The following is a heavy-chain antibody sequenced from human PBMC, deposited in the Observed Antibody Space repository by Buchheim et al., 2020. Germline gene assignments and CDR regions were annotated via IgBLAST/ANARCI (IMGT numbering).Heavy chain of an antibody. J-gene: IGHJ4*02. CDR3: AKGSGSGSLDY. V-gene: IGHV3-74*01. CDR1: GFTFSSNW. D-gene: IGHD3-10*01. Sequence: EVQVVESGGGLVQPGGSLRLSCAASGFTFSSNWMHWVRQAPGKGLVWVSRIDSDGTGTTYADSVKGRFTISRDNVKNTLYLQMNSLRAEDTAVYYCAKGSGSGSLDYWGQGSL. CDR2: IDSDGTGT.